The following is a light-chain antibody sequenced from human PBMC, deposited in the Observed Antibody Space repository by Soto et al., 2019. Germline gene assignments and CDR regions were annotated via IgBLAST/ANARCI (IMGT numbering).Light chain of an antibody. CDR1: SSDVGGYNY. V-gene: IGLV2-8*01. J-gene: IGLJ1*01. CDR3: SSYDGRNNFV. CDR2: EVS. Sequence: QSALTQPPSASGSPGQSVTISCTGTSSDVGGYNYVSWYQQHPGKAPKLMIYEVSERPSGVPDRFSGSKSSNTASLTVSGLQDEDEPDYSCSSYDGRNNFVFGTGTKITV.